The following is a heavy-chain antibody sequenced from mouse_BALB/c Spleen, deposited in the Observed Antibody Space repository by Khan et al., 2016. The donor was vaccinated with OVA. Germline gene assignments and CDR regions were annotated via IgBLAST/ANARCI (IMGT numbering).Heavy chain of an antibody. V-gene: IGHV1-7*01. CDR2: INPTSGYT. Sequence: QVQLQQSGAELAKPGASVKMSCKASGYTFTTYWMHWVKQRPGQGLEWIGYINPTSGYTDYNQKFKDKATLTADKSSSTAYMQLSRLTSDDSAVYYCARDRMDYWGQGTTLTVSS. J-gene: IGHJ2*01. CDR1: GYTFTTYW. CDR3: ARDRMDY.